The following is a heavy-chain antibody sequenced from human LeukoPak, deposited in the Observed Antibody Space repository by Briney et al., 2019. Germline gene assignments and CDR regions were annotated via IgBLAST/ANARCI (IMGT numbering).Heavy chain of an antibody. Sequence: SETLSLTCTVSGGSISSSTYYWDWIRQPPGKGLEWIGTIFYSGSTYYNPSLKSRVTISVDTSKNQFSLKLSSVTAADTAVYYCARVERNWNYPAYFDYWGQGTLVTVSS. CDR1: GGSISSSTYY. CDR3: ARVERNWNYPAYFDY. D-gene: IGHD1-7*01. V-gene: IGHV4-39*07. CDR2: IFYSGST. J-gene: IGHJ4*02.